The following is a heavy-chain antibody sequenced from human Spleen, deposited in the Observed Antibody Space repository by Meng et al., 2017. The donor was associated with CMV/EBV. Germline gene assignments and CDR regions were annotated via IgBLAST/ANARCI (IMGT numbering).Heavy chain of an antibody. CDR1: GYTFTDYY. CDR3: AREIAIVGQPFDY. D-gene: IGHD2/OR15-2a*01. Sequence: ASVKFSCKASGYTFTDYYMHWVRQAPGRGLEWMGWINPNTGGTNYAQKCQGRVTMTRDASISTVYMELRRLRSDDTAVYYCAREIAIVGQPFDYWGQGTLVTVSS. J-gene: IGHJ4*02. CDR2: INPNTGGT. V-gene: IGHV1-2*02.